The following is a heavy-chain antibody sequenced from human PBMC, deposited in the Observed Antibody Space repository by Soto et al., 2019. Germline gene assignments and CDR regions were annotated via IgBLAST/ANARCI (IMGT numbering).Heavy chain of an antibody. V-gene: IGHV1-8*01. CDR1: GYTFTSYD. Sequence: QVQLVQSGAEVKKPGASVKVSCKASGYTFTSYDIYWVRQATGQGLEWMGWMHPNSGNTGYAQKCXGRVTMTRNTSITTAYMELSSLTSEDAAVYYCASGLSDRQDWGQGTLVTVSS. CDR2: MHPNSGNT. CDR3: ASGLSDRQD. J-gene: IGHJ4*02. D-gene: IGHD2-15*01.